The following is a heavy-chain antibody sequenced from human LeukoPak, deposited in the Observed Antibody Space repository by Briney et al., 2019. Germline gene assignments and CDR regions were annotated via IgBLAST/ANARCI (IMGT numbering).Heavy chain of an antibody. V-gene: IGHV4-39*01. Sequence: PLETLSLTCTVSGGSISSSSYYWGWIRQPPGKGLEWIGSIYYSGSTYYNPSLKSRVTISVDTSKNQFSQKLSSVTAADTAVYYCARGDYYDSSGYYLLDYWGQGTLVTVSS. D-gene: IGHD3-22*01. CDR2: IYYSGST. J-gene: IGHJ4*02. CDR3: ARGDYYDSSGYYLLDY. CDR1: GGSISSSSYY.